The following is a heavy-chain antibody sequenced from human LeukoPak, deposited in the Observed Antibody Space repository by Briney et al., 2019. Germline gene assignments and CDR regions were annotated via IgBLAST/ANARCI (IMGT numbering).Heavy chain of an antibody. Sequence: SETLSLTCTVSGGSISSSSYYWGWIRQPPGKGLEWIGSIYYSGSTYYNPSLKSRVTISVDRSKNQFSLKLSSVTAADTAVYYCARGGTIFGVVILNWFDPWGQGTLVAVSS. D-gene: IGHD3-3*01. CDR1: GGSISSSSYY. J-gene: IGHJ5*02. CDR2: IYYSGST. V-gene: IGHV4-39*07. CDR3: ARGGTIFGVVILNWFDP.